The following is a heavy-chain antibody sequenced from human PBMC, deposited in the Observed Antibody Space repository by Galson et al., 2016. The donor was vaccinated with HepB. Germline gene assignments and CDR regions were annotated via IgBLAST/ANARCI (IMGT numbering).Heavy chain of an antibody. Sequence: SLRLSCAASGFTFSSYEMNWVRQAPGKGLEWVSYVSTSGSATTMFYADSVKGRFTISKDNAKNSLYLRMNSLRADDTAVYYCARDPMATRYYYYGMDVWGQGTTVTVSS. V-gene: IGHV3-48*03. CDR2: VSTSGSATTM. CDR1: GFTFSSYE. J-gene: IGHJ6*02. D-gene: IGHD5-24*01. CDR3: ARDPMATRYYYYGMDV.